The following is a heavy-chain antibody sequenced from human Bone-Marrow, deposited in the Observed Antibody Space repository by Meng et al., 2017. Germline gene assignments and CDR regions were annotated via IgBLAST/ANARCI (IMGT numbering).Heavy chain of an antibody. V-gene: IGHV3-15*01. CDR3: SGHVDY. J-gene: IGHJ4*01. Sequence: VQLVSSGGGFRKPWGFLRLSCSAAGFTLSNAWMHWVRQAPGKGLEWIGRMKSNVDGGTVDYAAAVKGRFFISRDDSENTFYLQMNSLKTEDTAVYYCSGHVDYWGHGTLVTVSS. CDR2: MKSNVDGGTV. CDR1: GFTLSNAW.